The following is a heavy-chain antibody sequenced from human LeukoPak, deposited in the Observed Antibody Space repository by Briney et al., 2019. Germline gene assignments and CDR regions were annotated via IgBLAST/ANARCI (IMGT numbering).Heavy chain of an antibody. D-gene: IGHD4-17*01. V-gene: IGHV3-23*01. CDR1: GFTFSSYA. CDR3: AKDDDDGDHVVVDH. Sequence: PGGSLRLSCAASGFTFSSYAMGWVRQAPGKGLEWVSLISGSGGSTYYADSVKGRFTVSRDNSKNTEYLQMNSLRVEDTAIYYCAKDDDDGDHVVVDHWGQGTLVTVSS. CDR2: ISGSGGST. J-gene: IGHJ4*02.